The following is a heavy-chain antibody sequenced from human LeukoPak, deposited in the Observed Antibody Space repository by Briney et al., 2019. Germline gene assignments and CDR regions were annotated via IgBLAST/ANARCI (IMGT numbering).Heavy chain of an antibody. CDR1: GGFISSSSYY. Sequence: SETLSLTCTVSGGFISSSSYYWGWFRQPPGKGLEWIANINYGGSTYYNPSLKSRVTISADTSKSQFSLKLSSVTAADTAVYYCTRHVHNYGIDYWGQGTLVTVSS. CDR2: INYGGST. D-gene: IGHD5-18*01. CDR3: TRHVHNYGIDY. V-gene: IGHV4-39*01. J-gene: IGHJ4*02.